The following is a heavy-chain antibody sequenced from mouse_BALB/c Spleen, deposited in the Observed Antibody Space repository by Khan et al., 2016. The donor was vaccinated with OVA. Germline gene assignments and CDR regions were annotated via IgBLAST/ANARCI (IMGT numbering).Heavy chain of an antibody. CDR1: GFSLTSYG. J-gene: IGHJ4*01. Sequence: QVQLKQSGPGLVAPSQSLSITCTIPGFSLTSYGIHWVRQPPGKGLEWLVVLWSDGSTIYNSTLKSRLSIHQDNSRSQVFLKMNSVHTDDTAMYYCARQPYYHYYALDYWGQGTSVTVSA. D-gene: IGHD2-10*01. CDR2: LWSDGST. V-gene: IGHV2-6-1*01. CDR3: ARQPYYHYYALDY.